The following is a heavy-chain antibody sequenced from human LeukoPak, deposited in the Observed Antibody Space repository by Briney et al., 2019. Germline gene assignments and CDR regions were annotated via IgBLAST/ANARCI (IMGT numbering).Heavy chain of an antibody. CDR2: ISGSGSTT. CDR1: GFTFSNYA. Sequence: GGSLRLSCAAAGFTFSNYAMSWVRQAPGKGLEWVSAISGSGSTTNHADSVKGRFTISRDNSKNTLYLQMNSLRVEGTAVYYCAKSIAAVYYYYMDVWGKGTTVSVSS. D-gene: IGHD6-6*01. J-gene: IGHJ6*03. V-gene: IGHV3-23*01. CDR3: AKSIAAVYYYYMDV.